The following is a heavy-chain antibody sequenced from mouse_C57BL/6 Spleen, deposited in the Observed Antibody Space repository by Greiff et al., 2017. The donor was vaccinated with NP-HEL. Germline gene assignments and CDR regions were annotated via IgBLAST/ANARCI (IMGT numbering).Heavy chain of an antibody. Sequence: VQLQQSGPELVKPGASVKISCKASGYSFTGYYMNWVKQSPEKSLEWIGEINPSTGGTTYNQKFKAKATLTVDKSSSTAYMQLKSLTSEDSAVYYCAYYGNYETWFAYWGQGTLVTVSA. CDR3: AYYGNYETWFAY. J-gene: IGHJ3*01. CDR1: GYSFTGYY. CDR2: INPSTGGT. D-gene: IGHD2-1*01. V-gene: IGHV1-42*01.